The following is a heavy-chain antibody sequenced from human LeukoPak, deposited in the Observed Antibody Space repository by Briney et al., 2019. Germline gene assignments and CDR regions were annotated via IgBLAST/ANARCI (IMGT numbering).Heavy chain of an antibody. CDR2: INPNSGGT. D-gene: IGHD6-13*01. V-gene: IGHV1-2*02. CDR3: ARDWDSSSWYFDY. CDR1: GYGLSSYG. Sequence: ASVKVSCKASGYGLSSYGISWVRQAPGQGLEWMGWINPNSGGTNYAQKFQGRVTMTRDTSISTAYMELSRLRSDDTAVYYCARDWDSSSWYFDYWGQGTLVTVSS. J-gene: IGHJ4*02.